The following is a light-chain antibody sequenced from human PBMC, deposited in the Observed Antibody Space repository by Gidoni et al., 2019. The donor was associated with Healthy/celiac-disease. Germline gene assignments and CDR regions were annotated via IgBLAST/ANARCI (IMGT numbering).Light chain of an antibody. J-gene: IGKJ4*01. CDR2: GAS. V-gene: IGKV3-20*01. CDR3: QQYGSSPQLT. CDR1: QSVSSSY. Sequence: EIVLTQSPGTLSLSPGERATISCRASQSVSSSYLAWYQQKPGQAPRLLIYGASSRATGIPDRFSGSGSGTDFTLTISRLEPEDFAVYYCQQYGSSPQLTIGGGTKVEIK.